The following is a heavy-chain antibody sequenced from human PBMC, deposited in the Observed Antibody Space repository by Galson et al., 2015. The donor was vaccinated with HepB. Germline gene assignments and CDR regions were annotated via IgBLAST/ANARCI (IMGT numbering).Heavy chain of an antibody. D-gene: IGHD2-2*02. J-gene: IGHJ6*02. V-gene: IGHV3-53*01. CDR2: MYSGSTT. CDR1: GFIVGDNY. CDR3: ARASRFSCTSTSCYRNYGMDV. Sequence: SLRLSCEAFGFIVGDNYMSWVRQAPGKGLEWVSLMYSGSTTYYADSGKDRFTISRDNSKNTLYLQMNSLRGEDTAVYYCARASRFSCTSTSCYRNYGMDVWGQGTTVTVSS.